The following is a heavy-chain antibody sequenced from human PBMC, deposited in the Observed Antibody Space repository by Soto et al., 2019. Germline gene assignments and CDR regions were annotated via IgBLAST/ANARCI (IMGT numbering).Heavy chain of an antibody. CDR1: GFTFSNYA. J-gene: IGHJ4*02. CDR2: ISSSGAGT. Sequence: EVQLLESGGGLVQPGGSLRLSCAASGFTFSNYAMNWVRQAPGKGLEWVSSISSSGAGTYYADSVKGRFTISRDNSKNALYLQMNRLRAEDPAVYYCAKGGRRYSYPNLPAPGDYSGQGTLLTRSS. V-gene: IGHV3-23*01. D-gene: IGHD5-18*01. CDR3: AKGGRRYSYPNLPAPGDY.